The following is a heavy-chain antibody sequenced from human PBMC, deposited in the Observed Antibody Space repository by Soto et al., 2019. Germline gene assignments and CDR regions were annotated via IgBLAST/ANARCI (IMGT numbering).Heavy chain of an antibody. J-gene: IGHJ6*02. CDR1: GYTFTCDY. Sequence: ASVNVSCKSSGYTFTCDYVHWVRQAPGQGLEWMGWINPNSGDTYLAQRFQGRVTMNRDTSIGTAYMELRGLTSDDTAEYYCAKGGAIVAAGTRVYLYNAMDVWGQGTTVTVSS. V-gene: IGHV1-2*02. D-gene: IGHD1-26*01. CDR2: INPNSGDT. CDR3: AKGGAIVAAGTRVYLYNAMDV.